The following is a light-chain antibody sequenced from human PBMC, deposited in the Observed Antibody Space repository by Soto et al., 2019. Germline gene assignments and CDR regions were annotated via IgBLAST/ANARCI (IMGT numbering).Light chain of an antibody. CDR1: SSDVGSYNL. V-gene: IGLV2-23*01. CDR3: CSYAGSSTDV. Sequence: QSALTQPASVSGPPGQSITISCTGTSSDVGSYNLVSWYQQHPGKAPKLMIYEGSKWPSGVSNRFSGSKSGNTASLTISGLQAEDEADYYCCSYAGSSTDVFGTGTKLTVL. J-gene: IGLJ1*01. CDR2: EGS.